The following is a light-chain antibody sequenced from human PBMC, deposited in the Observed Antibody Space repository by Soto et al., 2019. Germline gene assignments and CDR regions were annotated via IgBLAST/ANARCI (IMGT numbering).Light chain of an antibody. CDR2: EVS. CDR1: SSDVGAYNY. V-gene: IGLV2-14*01. Sequence: QSALTQRASVPGSPGQSSTISCTGTSSDVGAYNYVSWYQQHPGKAPKLMIFEVSDRPSGVSNRFSGSKSGNTASLTTSGLQAEDEADYYCSSYTSSNTLVFGGGTKLTVL. CDR3: SSYTSSNTLV. J-gene: IGLJ2*01.